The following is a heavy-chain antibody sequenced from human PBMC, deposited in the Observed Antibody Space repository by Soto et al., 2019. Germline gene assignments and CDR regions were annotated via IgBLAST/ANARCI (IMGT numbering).Heavy chain of an antibody. V-gene: IGHV3-48*03. Sequence: GGSLRLSCAASGFTFSSYEMNWVRQAPGKGLEWVSYISSSGSTIYYADSVKGRFTISRDNAKNSLYLQMNSLRAEDTAVYYCAXAYYDYVWGSYRYHFDYWGQGTLVTVSS. CDR3: AXAYYDYVWGSYRYHFDY. CDR2: ISSSGSTI. J-gene: IGHJ4*02. D-gene: IGHD3-16*02. CDR1: GFTFSSYE.